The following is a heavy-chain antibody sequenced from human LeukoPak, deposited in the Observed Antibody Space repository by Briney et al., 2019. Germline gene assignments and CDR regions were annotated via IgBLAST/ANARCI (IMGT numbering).Heavy chain of an antibody. CDR3: ARDLPTSGWYPYGMDV. CDR1: GFIFSDYS. J-gene: IGHJ6*02. CDR2: IGSDANYI. Sequence: GGSLRLSCAASGFIFSDYSISWVRQAPGKGLEWISSIGSDANYIYYADSGKGRFTISRDNPQNSVYLEMRDLRVEDTATYFCARDLPTSGWYPYGMDVWGQGTTVTVSS. D-gene: IGHD6-19*01. V-gene: IGHV3-21*01.